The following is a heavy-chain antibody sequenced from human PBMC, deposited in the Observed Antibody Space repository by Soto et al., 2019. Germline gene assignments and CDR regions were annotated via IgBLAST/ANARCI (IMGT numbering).Heavy chain of an antibody. V-gene: IGHV4-30-2*01. D-gene: IGHD6-19*01. CDR3: ASAGGLGAVAADY. CDR1: GGSISSGGYS. Sequence: QLQLQESGSGLVKPSQTLSLTCAVSGGSISSGGYSWSWIRQPPGKGLEWIGYIYHSGSTYYNPSLKSRVTISVDRSKNQFSLKLSSVTAAVTAVYYCASAGGLGAVAADYWGQGTLVTVSS. J-gene: IGHJ4*02. CDR2: IYHSGST.